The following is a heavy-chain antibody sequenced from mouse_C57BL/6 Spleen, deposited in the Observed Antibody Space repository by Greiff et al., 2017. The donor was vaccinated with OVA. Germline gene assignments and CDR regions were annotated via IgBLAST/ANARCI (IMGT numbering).Heavy chain of an antibody. J-gene: IGHJ4*01. D-gene: IGHD1-1*02. Sequence: QVQLQQPGAELVRPGSSVKLSCKASGYTFTSYWMHWVKQRPIQGLEWIGNIDPSDSETHYNQKFKDKATLTVDKSSSTAYMQLSSLTSEDSAVYYCARGGWGDAMDYWGQGTSVTVSS. CDR1: GYTFTSYW. CDR3: ARGGWGDAMDY. V-gene: IGHV1-52*01. CDR2: IDPSDSET.